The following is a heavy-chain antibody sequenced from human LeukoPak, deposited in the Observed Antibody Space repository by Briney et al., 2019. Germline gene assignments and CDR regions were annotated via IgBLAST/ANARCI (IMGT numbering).Heavy chain of an antibody. CDR1: GFTFISYW. V-gene: IGHV3-74*01. CDR3: AWSVSGMDV. Sequence: PGGSLRLSCAASGFTFISYWMHWVRQVPGKGLVWVARINPGESSITYAESVKGRFTISRDNSKNTLYLQMNSLRAEDTAVYYCAWSVSGMDVWGQGTTVTVSS. J-gene: IGHJ6*02. CDR2: INPGESSI. D-gene: IGHD3-3*01.